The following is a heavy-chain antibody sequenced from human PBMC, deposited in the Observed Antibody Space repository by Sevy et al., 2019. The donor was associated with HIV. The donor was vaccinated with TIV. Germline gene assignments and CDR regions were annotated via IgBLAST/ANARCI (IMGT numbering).Heavy chain of an antibody. J-gene: IGHJ4*02. D-gene: IGHD3-16*01. CDR1: GFTFSGSA. Sequence: GGSLRLSCAASGFTFSGSAMHWVRQASGKGLEWVGRIRSKANSYATAYAASVKGRFTISRDDSKNTAYLQMNSLKTEDTAVYYCTSQTLGVGEGDYWGLGTLVTVSS. CDR2: IRSKANSYAT. CDR3: TSQTLGVGEGDY. V-gene: IGHV3-73*01.